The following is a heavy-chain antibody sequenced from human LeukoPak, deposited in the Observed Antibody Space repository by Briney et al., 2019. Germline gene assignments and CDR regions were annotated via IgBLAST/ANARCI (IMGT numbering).Heavy chain of an antibody. CDR1: GFTFSSYS. CDR2: ISSSSSYI. CDR3: AREDDDYYGSGSYPDY. D-gene: IGHD3-10*01. J-gene: IGHJ4*02. V-gene: IGHV3-21*01. Sequence: GGSLRLSCAASGFTFSSYSMNWVRQAPAKGLEWVSSISSSSSYIYYADSVKGRFTISRDNAKNSLYLQMNSLRAEDTAVYYCAREDDDYYGSGSYPDYWGQGTLVTVSS.